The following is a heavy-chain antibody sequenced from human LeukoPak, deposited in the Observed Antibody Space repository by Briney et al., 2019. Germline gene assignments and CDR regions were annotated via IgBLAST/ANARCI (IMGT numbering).Heavy chain of an antibody. Sequence: PGGSLRLSCAASGFTFSSHAMSWVRQSPGKGLEWVSAISGSGGNTYSADSVKGRFTISRDNSKKTLFLHMNSLRAEDTAVYYCARGMSATSGYLELEYWGQGTLVTVST. CDR3: ARGMSATSGYLELEY. CDR1: GFTFSSHA. D-gene: IGHD3-22*01. J-gene: IGHJ4*02. V-gene: IGHV3-23*01. CDR2: ISGSGGNT.